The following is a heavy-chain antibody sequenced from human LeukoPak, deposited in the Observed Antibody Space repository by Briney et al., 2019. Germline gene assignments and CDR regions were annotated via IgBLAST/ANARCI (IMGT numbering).Heavy chain of an antibody. CDR3: ARVAPTTMVRGVIDYYFDD. J-gene: IGHJ4*02. CDR1: GGTFSSYA. D-gene: IGHD3-10*01. Sequence: GASVKVSCKASGGTFSSYAISWVRQAPGQGLEWMGGIIPIFGTANYAQKFQGRVTITADESTSTAYMELSSLRSEDTAVYYCARVAPTTMVRGVIDYYFDDWGQGTLVTVSS. V-gene: IGHV1-69*13. CDR2: IIPIFGTA.